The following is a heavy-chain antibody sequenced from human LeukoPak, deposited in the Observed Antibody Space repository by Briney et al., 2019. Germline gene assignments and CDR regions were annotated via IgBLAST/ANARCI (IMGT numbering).Heavy chain of an antibody. CDR1: GGTFSSYA. J-gene: IGHJ4*02. CDR2: IIPIFGTA. Sequence: GASVKVSCKASGGTFSSYAISWVRQAPGQGLEWLGGIIPIFGTANYAQKLQGRVTITTDESTSTAYMELSSLRSEDTAVYYCARDPYYYDSSGYYIWGQGTLVTVSS. V-gene: IGHV1-69*05. CDR3: ARDPYYYDSSGYYI. D-gene: IGHD3-22*01.